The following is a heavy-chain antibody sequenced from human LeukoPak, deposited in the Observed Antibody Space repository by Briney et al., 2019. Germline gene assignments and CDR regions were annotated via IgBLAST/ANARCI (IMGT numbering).Heavy chain of an antibody. CDR2: IYTSGST. CDR3: ARESARSGQTVPFDY. V-gene: IGHV4-4*07. Sequence: PSETLSLTCTVSGGSISSYYWSWIRRPAGKGLEWIGRIYTSGSTNYNPSLKSRVTMSVDTSKNQFSLKLSSVTAADTAVYYCARESARSGQTVPFDYWGQGTLVTVSS. CDR1: GGSISSYY. J-gene: IGHJ4*02. D-gene: IGHD2-15*01.